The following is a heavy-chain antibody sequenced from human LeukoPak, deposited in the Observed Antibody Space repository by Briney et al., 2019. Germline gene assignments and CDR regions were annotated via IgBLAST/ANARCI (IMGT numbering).Heavy chain of an antibody. CDR1: GGSFSGYY. J-gene: IGHJ4*02. V-gene: IGHV4-34*01. D-gene: IGHD6-6*01. CDR3: ARGPRFPRRYSSSFSYYFDY. Sequence: SETLSLTCAVYGGSFSGYYWSWIRQPPGKGLEWIGEINHSGSTNYNPSLKRRVTISVDTSKNQFSLKLSSVTAADTAVYYCARGPRFPRRYSSSFSYYFDYWGQGTLVTVSS. CDR2: INHSGST.